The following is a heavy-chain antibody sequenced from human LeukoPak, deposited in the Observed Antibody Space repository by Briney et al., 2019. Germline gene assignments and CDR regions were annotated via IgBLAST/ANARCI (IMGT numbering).Heavy chain of an antibody. V-gene: IGHV4-39*07. CDR1: GGSISSSSYF. Sequence: SETLSLTCTVSGGSISSSSYFWGWIRQPPGKGLEWIGSIYYSGSTYYNPSLKSRVTMSVDTSKNQFSLKLSSVTAADTAVYYCARDFSYSSSWHPGDAFDIWGQGTMVTVSS. CDR2: IYYSGST. D-gene: IGHD6-13*01. CDR3: ARDFSYSSSWHPGDAFDI. J-gene: IGHJ3*02.